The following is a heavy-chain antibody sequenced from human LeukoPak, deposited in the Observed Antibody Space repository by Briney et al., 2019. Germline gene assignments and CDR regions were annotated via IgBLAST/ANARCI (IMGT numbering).Heavy chain of an antibody. CDR2: IYYDGTT. D-gene: IGHD6-13*01. Sequence: PSGTLSLTCTVSGGSMTNYYWSWIRQPPGQGLEWIGYIYYDGTTYSNPSLKSRVSISVDTSKNQFSLRLSSVTAADTAVYYCARHDPPRSSLDYWGQGTLVTVSS. J-gene: IGHJ4*02. CDR1: GGSMTNYY. V-gene: IGHV4-59*01. CDR3: ARHDPPRSSLDY.